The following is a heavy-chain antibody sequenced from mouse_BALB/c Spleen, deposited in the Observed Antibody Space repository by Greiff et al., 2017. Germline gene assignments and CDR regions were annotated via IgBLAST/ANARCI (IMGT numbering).Heavy chain of an antibody. CDR1: GYSFTSYY. CDR2: IDPFNGGT. Sequence: VQLKQSGPELMKPGASVKISCKASGYSFTSYYMHWVKQSHGKSLEWIGYIDPFNGGTSYNQKFKGKATLTVDKSSSTAYMHLSSLTSEDSAVYYCAKERNYAMDYWGQGTSVTVSS. V-gene: IGHV1S135*01. J-gene: IGHJ4*01. CDR3: AKERNYAMDY.